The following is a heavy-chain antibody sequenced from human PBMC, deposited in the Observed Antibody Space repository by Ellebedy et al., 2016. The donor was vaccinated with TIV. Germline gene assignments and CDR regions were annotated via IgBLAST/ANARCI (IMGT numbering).Heavy chain of an antibody. CDR1: GFTFSSYA. J-gene: IGHJ4*02. Sequence: GGSLRLSCAASGFTFSSYAMSWVRQAPGKGLEWVSAISGSGGSTYYADSVKGRFTISRDNAKNSLYLQMNSLRAEDTAVYYCASGVQELRFLSHWGQGTLVTVSS. CDR3: ASGVQELRFLSH. D-gene: IGHD3-3*01. CDR2: ISGSGGST. V-gene: IGHV3-23*01.